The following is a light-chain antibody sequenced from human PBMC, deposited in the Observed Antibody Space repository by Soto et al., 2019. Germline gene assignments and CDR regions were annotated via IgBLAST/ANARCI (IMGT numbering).Light chain of an antibody. V-gene: IGKV3-20*01. CDR2: GAS. Sequence: EIVLTQSPGTLSLSPGERATLSCRASQSVSSSYLAWYQQKPGQAPRLLIYGASSRATGIPDRFSGSGSGTDFTLTIIRLEPDDFAVYYCQQYGSSPPFTFGPGTKVDIK. J-gene: IGKJ3*01. CDR1: QSVSSSY. CDR3: QQYGSSPPFT.